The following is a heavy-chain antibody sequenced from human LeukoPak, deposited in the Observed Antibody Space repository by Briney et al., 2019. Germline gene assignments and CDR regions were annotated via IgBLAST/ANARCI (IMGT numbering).Heavy chain of an antibody. CDR2: IYGGGRT. CDR1: GFTVSSNY. J-gene: IGHJ3*02. V-gene: IGHV3-66*01. D-gene: IGHD3-16*01. CDR3: ARGVGDDAFDI. Sequence: GGSLRLSCAASGFTVSSNYMSWVRQAPGKGLDWVSVIYGGGRTFSVKGRFTISRDDSKITLYLQMNSLRPEDTAVYYCARGVGDDAFDIWGQGTMVTVS.